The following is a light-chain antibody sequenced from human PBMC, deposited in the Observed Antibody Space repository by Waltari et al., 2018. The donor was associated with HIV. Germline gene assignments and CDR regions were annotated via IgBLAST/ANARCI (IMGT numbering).Light chain of an antibody. Sequence: SAVTQPASVSGLPGQSITISCTGGDSDFGLYNFVSWYQQHPGRVPRLILYDVDSRAPGSSYRFSGSRSGPTASLNISRLRAEDEADYYCASFTGDDTLLFGGGTKVTVL. V-gene: IGLV2-14*03. CDR3: ASFTGDDTLL. CDR1: DSDFGLYNF. J-gene: IGLJ3*02. CDR2: DVD.